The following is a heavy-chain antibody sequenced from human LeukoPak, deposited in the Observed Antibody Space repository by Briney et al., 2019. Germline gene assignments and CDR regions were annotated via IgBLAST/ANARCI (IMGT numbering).Heavy chain of an antibody. Sequence: GGSLRLSCAASGFTFSSYWMSWVRQAPGKGLEWVANINLDGSQKYYVDSLKGRFTISRDNAKNSLYLQMNSLRAEDTAVYYCARDVDYANPRHDYWGQGTLVTVSS. J-gene: IGHJ4*02. D-gene: IGHD4/OR15-4a*01. CDR1: GFTFSSYW. V-gene: IGHV3-7*01. CDR2: INLDGSQK. CDR3: ARDVDYANPRHDY.